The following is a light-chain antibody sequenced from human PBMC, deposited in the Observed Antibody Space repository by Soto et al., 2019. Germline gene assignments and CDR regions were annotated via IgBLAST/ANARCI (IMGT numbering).Light chain of an antibody. J-gene: IGKJ2*01. V-gene: IGKV3-15*01. CDR2: GAS. CDR3: QQYNQWPYT. CDR1: QGVSRK. Sequence: DIVMRQSPANLSVAPGERVTFSCRASQGVSRKLAWYQHKTGQAPRLLISGASTGATGIPARFSGSGSGTDFTLTIIRLEPEDFAVYYCQQYNQWPYTFGQGTKVDI.